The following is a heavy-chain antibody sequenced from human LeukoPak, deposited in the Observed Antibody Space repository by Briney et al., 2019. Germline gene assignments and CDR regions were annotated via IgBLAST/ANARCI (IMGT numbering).Heavy chain of an antibody. CDR1: GGSISSYY. CDR2: IHTSGST. Sequence: PSETLSLTCTVSGGSISSYYWSWIRQPAGKGLGWIGRIHTSGSTNYNPSLKSRVIMSVDTSKNQFSLKVTSVTAADAAVYYCARAWQWLPLDSWGQGTLVTVSS. J-gene: IGHJ4*02. V-gene: IGHV4-4*07. CDR3: ARAWQWLPLDS. D-gene: IGHD6-19*01.